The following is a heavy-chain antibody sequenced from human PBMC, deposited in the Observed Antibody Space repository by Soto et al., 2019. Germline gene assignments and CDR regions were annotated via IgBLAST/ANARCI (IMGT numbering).Heavy chain of an antibody. CDR3: TRHVTSDF. Sequence: QVQLVQSGAEVKRPGASVKVSCKTSGYTFTNHDINWVRQAPGQGLEWMGWISSDNGDTVYAQRFQDRVTLTTDTSTTTDFMELRSLRSDDTAVYYCTRHVTSDFWGQGTPVTVSS. CDR2: ISSDNGDT. J-gene: IGHJ4*02. D-gene: IGHD2-21*02. V-gene: IGHV1-18*01. CDR1: GYTFTNHD.